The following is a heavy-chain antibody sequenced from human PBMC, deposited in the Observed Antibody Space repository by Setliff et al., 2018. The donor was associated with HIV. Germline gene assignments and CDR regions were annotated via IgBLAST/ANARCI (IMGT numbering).Heavy chain of an antibody. Sequence: SETLSLTCAVYGASFSGYYWAWIRQSPGTGLEWIGEINHSGITNYNPTLKSRVTISVVTSKNQFSLRLTSVTAADTGVYYCARGGLRQWNGFWGQGTLVTVSS. CDR1: GASFSGYY. V-gene: IGHV4-34*01. J-gene: IGHJ4*02. D-gene: IGHD3-3*01. CDR3: ARGGLRQWNGF. CDR2: INHSGIT.